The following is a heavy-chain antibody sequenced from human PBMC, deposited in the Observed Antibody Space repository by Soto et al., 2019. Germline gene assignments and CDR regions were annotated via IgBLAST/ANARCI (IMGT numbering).Heavy chain of an antibody. CDR1: GYTFTDYW. J-gene: IGHJ6*02. V-gene: IGHV5-51*01. Sequence: GESLKISCKGSGYTFTDYWIGWLRQLPGKGLEWMGIIYPGDSDTRYSPSFQGHVTITVDKSTNTAYLQWNTLRASDTAMYYCARHSSNFRYYYYAMEVWGQGTTVTVSS. D-gene: IGHD6-19*01. CDR3: ARHSSNFRYYYYAMEV. CDR2: IYPGDSDT.